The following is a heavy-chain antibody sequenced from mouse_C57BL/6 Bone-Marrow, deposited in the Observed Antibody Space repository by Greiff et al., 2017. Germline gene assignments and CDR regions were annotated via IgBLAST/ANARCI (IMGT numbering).Heavy chain of an antibody. J-gene: IGHJ3*01. V-gene: IGHV7-1*01. CDR3: ARDSSGYGFAY. CDR1: GFTFSDFY. D-gene: IGHD3-2*02. Sequence: EVQRVESGGGLVQSGRSLRLSCATSGFTFSDFYMEWVRQAPGKGLEWIAASRNKANDYTTEYSASVKGRFIVSRDTSQSILYLQMNALRAEDTAIYYCARDSSGYGFAYWGQGTLVTVSA. CDR2: SRNKANDYTT.